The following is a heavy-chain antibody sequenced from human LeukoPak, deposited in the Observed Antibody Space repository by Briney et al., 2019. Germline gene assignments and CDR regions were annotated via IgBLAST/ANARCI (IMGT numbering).Heavy chain of an antibody. CDR1: GYTFTSYA. CDR3: ARAGEGIAVAGTRLELVRWFDP. CDR2: ISTNTGNP. J-gene: IGHJ5*02. Sequence: GASVKVSCKASGYTFTSYAMNWVRQAPGQGLEWMGWISTNTGNPTYAQGFTGRFVFSLDTSVSTAYLQISSLKAEDTAVYYCARAGEGIAVAGTRLELVRWFDPWGQGTLVTVSS. D-gene: IGHD6-19*01. V-gene: IGHV7-4-1*02.